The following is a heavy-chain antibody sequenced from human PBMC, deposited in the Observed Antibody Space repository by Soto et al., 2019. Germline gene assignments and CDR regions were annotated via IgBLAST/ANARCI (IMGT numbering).Heavy chain of an antibody. V-gene: IGHV1-8*01. Sequence: QVQLVQSGAEVKKPGASVKVSCKASGYTFTSYDINWVRQATGQGLEWMGWMNPNSGNTGYAQKFQGRVTMTRNTSIRPADMELSSLRSEDTAVYYCARGSGYYYDRSGYYHYWGQGTLVTVSS. J-gene: IGHJ4*02. CDR1: GYTFTSYD. CDR2: MNPNSGNT. CDR3: ARGSGYYYDRSGYYHY. D-gene: IGHD3-22*01.